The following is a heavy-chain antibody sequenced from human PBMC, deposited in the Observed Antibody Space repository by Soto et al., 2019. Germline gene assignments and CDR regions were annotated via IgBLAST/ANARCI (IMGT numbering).Heavy chain of an antibody. J-gene: IGHJ5*02. D-gene: IGHD4-17*01. V-gene: IGHV1-69*13. CDR2: IIPIFGTA. CDR1: GGTFSSYA. Sequence: SVKVSCKASGGTFSSYAISWVRQAPGQGLEWMGGIIPIFGTANYAQKFQGRVTITADESTGTAYMELSSLRSEDTAVYYCARDSGPGDYGDYDDWFDPWGQGTLFTAS. CDR3: ARDSGPGDYGDYDDWFDP.